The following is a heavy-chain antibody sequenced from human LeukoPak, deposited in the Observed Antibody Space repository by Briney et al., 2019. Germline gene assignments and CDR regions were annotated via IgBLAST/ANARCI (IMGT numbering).Heavy chain of an antibody. V-gene: IGHV3-21*01. Sequence: GGSLRLSCAASGFTFSGYSMTWVRQAPGKGLEWVSSISSSSSYIYYADSVKGRFTISRDNAKNSLYLQMNSLRAEDTAVYYCARVLDYGDYTPADYWGQGTLVTVSS. CDR2: ISSSSSYI. J-gene: IGHJ4*02. CDR1: GFTFSGYS. D-gene: IGHD4-17*01. CDR3: ARVLDYGDYTPADY.